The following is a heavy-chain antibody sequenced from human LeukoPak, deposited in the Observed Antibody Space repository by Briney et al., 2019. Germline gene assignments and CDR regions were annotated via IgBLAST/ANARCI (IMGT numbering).Heavy chain of an antibody. J-gene: IGHJ4*02. CDR3: ARVQRGEMATFDY. CDR2: INDDSSDI. V-gene: IGHV3-21*05. Sequence: GGSLRLSCAASGFTFSLYAMNWVRQAPGKGLEWVSCINDDSSDIHYAGSVRGRFTISRDDARKTLYLQLSSLRVEDTAVYYCARVQRGEMATFDYWGQGTLVTVSS. D-gene: IGHD5-24*01. CDR1: GFTFSLYA.